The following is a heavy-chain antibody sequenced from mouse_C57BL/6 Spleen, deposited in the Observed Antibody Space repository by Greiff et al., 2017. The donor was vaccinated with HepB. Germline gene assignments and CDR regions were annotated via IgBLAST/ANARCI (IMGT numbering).Heavy chain of an antibody. Sequence: QVQLQQSGAALARPGASVTLSCKASGYTFTRYGISWVKQRTGQGLEWIGEIYPRSGNTYYNEKFKGKATLTADKSSSTAYMELRSLTSEDSAVYFCAREAGTGFDYWGQGTTLTVSS. D-gene: IGHD4-1*01. CDR2: IYPRSGNT. CDR3: AREAGTGFDY. J-gene: IGHJ2*01. V-gene: IGHV1-81*01. CDR1: GYTFTRYG.